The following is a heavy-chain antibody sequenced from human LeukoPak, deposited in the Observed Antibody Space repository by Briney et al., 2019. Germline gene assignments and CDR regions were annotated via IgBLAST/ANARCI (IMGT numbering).Heavy chain of an antibody. J-gene: IGHJ4*02. CDR2: ISWNSGSI. CDR1: GFTFDDYA. Sequence: PGRSLRLSCAASGFTFDDYAMHWVRQAPGKGLEWVSGISWNSGSIGYADSVKGRFTISRDNAKNSLYLQMNSLRAEDTALYYCAKDRKLLWFGEFDYWGQGTLVTVSS. CDR3: AKDRKLLWFGEFDY. D-gene: IGHD3-10*01. V-gene: IGHV3-9*01.